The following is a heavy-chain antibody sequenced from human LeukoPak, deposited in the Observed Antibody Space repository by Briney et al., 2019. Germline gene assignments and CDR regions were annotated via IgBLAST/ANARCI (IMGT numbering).Heavy chain of an antibody. V-gene: IGHV1-2*02. CDR3: ASGRITIFGVARGWFDP. CDR1: GYTFTGYY. CDR2: INPNSGGT. D-gene: IGHD3-3*01. Sequence: VASVKVSCKASGYTFTGYYMHWVRQAPGQGLEWMGWINPNSGGTNYAQKFQGRVTMTRDTSISTAYMELSRLRSDDTAVYYCASGRITIFGVARGWFDPWGQGTLVTVSS. J-gene: IGHJ5*02.